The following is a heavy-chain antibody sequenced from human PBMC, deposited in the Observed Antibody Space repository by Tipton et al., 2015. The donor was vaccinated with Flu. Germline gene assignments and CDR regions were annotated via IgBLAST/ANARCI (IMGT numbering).Heavy chain of an antibody. CDR2: IWYDGSNK. J-gene: IGHJ3*02. CDR3: ARDDGYSNSWYEAFDI. D-gene: IGHD6-13*01. CDR1: GFTFSSYG. V-gene: IGHV3-33*01. Sequence: SLRLSCAASGFTFSSYGMHWVRQAPGKGLGWVAVIWYDGSNKYYADSVKGRFTISRDNSKNTLYLQMNSLRAEDTAVYYCARDDGYSNSWYEAFDIWGQGTMVTVSS.